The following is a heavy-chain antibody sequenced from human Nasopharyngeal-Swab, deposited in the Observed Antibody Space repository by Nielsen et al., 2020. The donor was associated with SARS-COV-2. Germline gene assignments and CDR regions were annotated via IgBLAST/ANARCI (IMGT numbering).Heavy chain of an antibody. CDR2: IYPGDSDT. V-gene: IGHV5-51*04. J-gene: IGHJ5*02. Sequence: GGSLRLSCKGSGSSFTSYWIGWVRQMPGKGLEWMGIIYPGDSDTRYSPSFQGQVTISADKPISTAYLQWSSLKASDTAMYYCARLKPSVVMATTGGWFDPWGQGTLVTVS. D-gene: IGHD5-24*01. CDR1: GSSFTSYW. CDR3: ARLKPSVVMATTGGWFDP.